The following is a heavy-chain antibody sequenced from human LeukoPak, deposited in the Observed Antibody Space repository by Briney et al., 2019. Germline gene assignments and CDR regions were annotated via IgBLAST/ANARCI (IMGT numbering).Heavy chain of an antibody. CDR3: AKDLEGYYYGSGITSALDP. CDR1: GFTFSDSY. V-gene: IGHV3-11*04. D-gene: IGHD3-10*01. CDR2: ISSTAYTI. J-gene: IGHJ5*02. Sequence: PGGSLRLSCAASGFTFSDSYVTWIRQAPGKGLEWVSYISSTAYTIFYADSVKGRFTISRDNSKNTLYLQMNSLRAEDTAVYYCAKDLEGYYYGSGITSALDPWGQGTLVTVSS.